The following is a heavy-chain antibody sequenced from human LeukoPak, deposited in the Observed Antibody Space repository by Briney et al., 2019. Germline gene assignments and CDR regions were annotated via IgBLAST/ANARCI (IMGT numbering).Heavy chain of an antibody. V-gene: IGHV3-7*01. D-gene: IGHD3-9*01. CDR2: IKQDGSEK. CDR3: ARDHRAIPLVMGAFDI. J-gene: IGHJ3*02. Sequence: PGGSLRLSCAASGFTFSSYWMSWVRQAPGKGLEWVANIKQDGSEKYYVDSVKGRFTISRDNAKNSLYLQMNSLRAEDTAVYYCARDHRAIPLVMGAFDIWGQGTMVTVSS. CDR1: GFTFSSYW.